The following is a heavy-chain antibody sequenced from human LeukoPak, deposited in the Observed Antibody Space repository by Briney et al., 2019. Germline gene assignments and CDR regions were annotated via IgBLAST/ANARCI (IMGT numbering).Heavy chain of an antibody. Sequence: PGGSLRLSCAASGFTFDDYAMHWVRQAPGKGLEWVSGISWNSGSIGYADSAKGRFTISRDNAKNSLYLQMNSLRAEDTALYYCAKGLWFGEFDYWGQGTLVTVSS. CDR1: GFTFDDYA. V-gene: IGHV3-9*01. D-gene: IGHD3-10*01. J-gene: IGHJ4*02. CDR3: AKGLWFGEFDY. CDR2: ISWNSGSI.